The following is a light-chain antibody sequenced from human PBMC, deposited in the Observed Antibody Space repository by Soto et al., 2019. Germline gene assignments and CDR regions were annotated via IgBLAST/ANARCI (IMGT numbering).Light chain of an antibody. J-gene: IGKJ4*01. CDR1: QSINSA. V-gene: IGKV3-11*01. Sequence: EIMLSQSLVTLSLSPEKRATLSCRASQSINSALAWHQQKPGQAPRLLIYDASKRATDIPARFSGSGSGIDFTLTISSLEPEDFAVYYCQQFNNWPLTFGGGTKVDI. CDR3: QQFNNWPLT. CDR2: DAS.